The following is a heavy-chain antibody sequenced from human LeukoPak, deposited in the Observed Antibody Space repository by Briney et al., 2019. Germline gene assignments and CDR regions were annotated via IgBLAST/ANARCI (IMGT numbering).Heavy chain of an antibody. J-gene: IGHJ2*01. Sequence: ASVKVSCKASGYTFTGYYMHWMRQAPGQGLEWMGWINPNSGGTYYAQKFQGRVTMTRDTPISTASMELSGLKPDDTAVYYCARDSCGGGGCHYWYFDLWGRGTLVTVSS. CDR3: ARDSCGGGGCHYWYFDL. CDR1: GYTFTGYY. D-gene: IGHD6-19*01. CDR2: INPNSGGT. V-gene: IGHV1-2*02.